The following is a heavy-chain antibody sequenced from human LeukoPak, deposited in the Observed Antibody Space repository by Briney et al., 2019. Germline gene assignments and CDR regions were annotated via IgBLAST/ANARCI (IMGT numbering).Heavy chain of an antibody. J-gene: IGHJ5*02. V-gene: IGHV3-30*18. CDR3: AKDLQVATPLGANWFDP. Sequence: GRSLRLSCAASGFTFSSYGMHWVRQAPGKGLEWVAVISYDGSNKYYADSVKGRFTISRDNSKNTLYLQMNSLRAEDTAVYYCAKDLQVATPLGANWFDPWGRGTLVTVSS. D-gene: IGHD5-12*01. CDR1: GFTFSSYG. CDR2: ISYDGSNK.